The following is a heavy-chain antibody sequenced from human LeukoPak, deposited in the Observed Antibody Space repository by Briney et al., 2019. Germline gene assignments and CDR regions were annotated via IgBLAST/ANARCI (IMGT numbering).Heavy chain of an antibody. D-gene: IGHD4-23*01. CDR2: IYHTGST. CDR3: ARRADYGGHFDC. Sequence: SQALSLTCAVSGGSISSGGYSWSWIRQPPGKGLEWIGYIYHTGSTYYNPSLKSRVTISVDRSKSQFSLKLSSVTAADTAVYYCARRADYGGHFDCWGQGTLVTVSS. J-gene: IGHJ4*02. CDR1: GGSISSGGYS. V-gene: IGHV4-30-2*01.